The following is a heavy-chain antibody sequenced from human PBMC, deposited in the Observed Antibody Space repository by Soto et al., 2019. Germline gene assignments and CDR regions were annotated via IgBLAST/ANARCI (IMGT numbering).Heavy chain of an antibody. V-gene: IGHV1-18*01. CDR2: INAYNGNT. CDR1: GYTFTSCA. J-gene: IGHJ4*02. CDR3: ASHSPPLDS. Sequence: QVQLVQSGAEVKKPGASVKVSCKASGYTFTSCAISWVRQAPGQGLERMGWINAYNGNTNYAQKLQGRVTMTTDTATSTAYMELSSLRSDDTAEYYCASHSPPLDSWGQGTLVTVSS.